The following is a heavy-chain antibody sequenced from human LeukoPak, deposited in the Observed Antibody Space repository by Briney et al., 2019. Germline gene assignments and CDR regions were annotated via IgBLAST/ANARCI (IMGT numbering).Heavy chain of an antibody. J-gene: IGHJ4*02. D-gene: IGHD5-18*01. V-gene: IGHV1-69*04. Sequence: GASVKVSCKASGGTFSSYAISWVRQAPGQGLEWMGRIIPILGIANYAQKFQGRVTITADKSTSTAYMELSSLGSEDTAVYYCARDTTTAMSFDYWGQGTLVTVSS. CDR2: IIPILGIA. CDR3: ARDTTTAMSFDY. CDR1: GGTFSSYA.